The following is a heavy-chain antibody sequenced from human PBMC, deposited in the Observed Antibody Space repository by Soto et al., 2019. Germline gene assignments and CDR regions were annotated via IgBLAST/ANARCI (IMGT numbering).Heavy chain of an antibody. Sequence: GASVKVSCKASGYTFTSYAMHWVRQAPGQRLEWMGWINAGNGNTKYSQKFQGRVTITRDTSASTAYMELSSLRSEDTAVYYCARGQYSGSYIEAAYFDYWGQGTLVTVSS. V-gene: IGHV1-3*01. CDR2: INAGNGNT. D-gene: IGHD1-26*01. J-gene: IGHJ4*02. CDR1: GYTFTSYA. CDR3: ARGQYSGSYIEAAYFDY.